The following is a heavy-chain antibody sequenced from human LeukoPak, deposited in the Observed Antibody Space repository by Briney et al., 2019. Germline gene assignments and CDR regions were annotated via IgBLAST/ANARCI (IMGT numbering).Heavy chain of an antibody. CDR1: GFSFSDYA. D-gene: IGHD6-19*01. Sequence: GGSLRLSCSASGFSFSDYAMSWVRQAPGKGLEWVSTISGSGGNTYSAESVKGRFTISRDNSKNTLYLQMNGLRAEDTALYYCAKGGWQSWFDPWGQGTLVTVSS. CDR2: ISGSGGNT. CDR3: AKGGWQSWFDP. V-gene: IGHV3-23*01. J-gene: IGHJ5*02.